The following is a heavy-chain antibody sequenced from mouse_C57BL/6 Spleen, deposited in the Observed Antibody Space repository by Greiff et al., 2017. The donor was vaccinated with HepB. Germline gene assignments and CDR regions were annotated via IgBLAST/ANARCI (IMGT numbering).Heavy chain of an antibody. CDR3: TRDDYGNFDY. V-gene: IGHV1-5*01. Sequence: EVQLQQSGTVLARPGASVKMSCKTSGYTFTSYWMHWVKQRPGQGLEWIGAIYPGNSDTSYNQKFKDKAKLTAVTSASTAYMELSSLTNEDSAVYYCTRDDYGNFDYWGQGTTLTVSS. J-gene: IGHJ2*01. CDR1: GYTFTSYW. D-gene: IGHD2-4*01. CDR2: IYPGNSDT.